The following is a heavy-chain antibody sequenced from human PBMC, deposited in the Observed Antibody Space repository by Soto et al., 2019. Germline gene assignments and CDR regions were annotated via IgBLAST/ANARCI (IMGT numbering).Heavy chain of an antibody. CDR2: TYYRSKWNN. CDR1: GDSVSSNSDA. CDR3: ARGSSGWTYWYFEL. Sequence: VQLQQSGPRLVKASQTLSLTCVISGDSVSSNSDAWNWIRQSPSRGLEWLGRTYYRSKWNNEFAVSVRSRIAIDSDTSKNQVSLQLKSVLPEDTAVYYCARGSSGWTYWYFELWGRGTLVTV. V-gene: IGHV6-1*01. D-gene: IGHD6-19*01. J-gene: IGHJ2*01.